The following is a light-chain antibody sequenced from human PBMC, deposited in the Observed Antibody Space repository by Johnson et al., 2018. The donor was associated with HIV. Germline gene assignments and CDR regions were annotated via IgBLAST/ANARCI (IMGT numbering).Light chain of an antibody. J-gene: IGLJ1*01. V-gene: IGLV1-51*02. Sequence: QSVLTQPPSVSAAPGQRVTISCSGKSSNIGSNYVSWYRQFPGTAPKLLIYENDKRPSGIPDRFSGSKSGPSATMGITGLQTGDEADYYCGTWDSSLTSYVFGAGTKVTVL. CDR1: SSNIGSNY. CDR2: END. CDR3: GTWDSSLTSYV.